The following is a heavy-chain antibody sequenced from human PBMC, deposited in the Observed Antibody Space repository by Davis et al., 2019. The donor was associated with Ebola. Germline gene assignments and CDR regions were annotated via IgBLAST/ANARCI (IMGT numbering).Heavy chain of an antibody. Sequence: GESLKISCKGSGYSFTSYWIGWVRQMPGKGLEWMGIIYPGDSDTRYSPSFQGQVTISADKSISTAYLQWSSLTASDTAMYYCARRGIVVVTAKDAFDIWGQGTMVTVSS. D-gene: IGHD2-21*02. CDR1: GYSFTSYW. J-gene: IGHJ3*02. CDR3: ARRGIVVVTAKDAFDI. CDR2: IYPGDSDT. V-gene: IGHV5-51*01.